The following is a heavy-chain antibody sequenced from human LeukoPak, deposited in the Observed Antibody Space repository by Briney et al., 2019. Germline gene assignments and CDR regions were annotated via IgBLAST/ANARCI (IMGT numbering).Heavy chain of an antibody. D-gene: IGHD1-26*01. CDR3: ARRRDLYSGSYYPFDY. Sequence: GESLKIYGKGSGYSFTSYWIGWVRQMPGKGLKWMGIVYPGDSDARYSPSFQGQVTISADKSISTAYLQWSSLKASDTAMYYCARRRDLYSGSYYPFDYWGQGTLVTVSS. CDR1: GYSFTSYW. CDR2: VYPGDSDA. V-gene: IGHV5-51*01. J-gene: IGHJ4*02.